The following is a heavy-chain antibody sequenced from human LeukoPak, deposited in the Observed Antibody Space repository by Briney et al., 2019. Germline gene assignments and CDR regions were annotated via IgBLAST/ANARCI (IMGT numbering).Heavy chain of an antibody. CDR3: ARLTRTTSYMDV. CDR2: ISAYNGNT. J-gene: IGHJ6*03. CDR1: GYIFTTYG. V-gene: IGHV1-18*01. Sequence: GASVKVSCKASGYIFTTYGISWVRRAPGQGLEWMGWISAYNGNTNYAQKLQGRVTMTTDTSTSTAYMELRSLRSDDTAVYYCARLTRTTSYMDVWGKGTTVTVSS. D-gene: IGHD4-17*01.